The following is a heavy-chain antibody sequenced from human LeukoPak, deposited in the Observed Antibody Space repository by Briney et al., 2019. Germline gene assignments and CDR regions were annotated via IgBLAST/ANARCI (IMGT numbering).Heavy chain of an antibody. J-gene: IGHJ4*02. V-gene: IGHV3-23*01. CDR2: ISGSGGRS. CDR1: GFTFSNYA. Sequence: GGSLRLSCVVSGFTFSNYAMSWVRQAPGKGLEWVSTISGSGGRSYSEDPVKGRFTISRDNSRNTLYLQMNSLRVEDTAIYYCAKGGPQFFDYWGQGTLVTVSS. D-gene: IGHD5-24*01. CDR3: AKGGPQFFDY.